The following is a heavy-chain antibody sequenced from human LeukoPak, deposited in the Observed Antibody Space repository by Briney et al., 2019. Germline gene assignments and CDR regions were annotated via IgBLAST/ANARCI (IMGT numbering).Heavy chain of an antibody. CDR3: ARGDTAMVNAFDI. CDR1: GFTFSSYS. D-gene: IGHD5-18*01. CDR2: ISSSSSYI. Sequence: GGSLRLSCAASGFTFSSYSMNWVCQAPGKGLEWVSSISSSSSYIYYADSVKGRFTISRDNAKNSLYLQMNSLRAEDTAVYYCARGDTAMVNAFDIWGQGTMVTVSS. J-gene: IGHJ3*02. V-gene: IGHV3-21*01.